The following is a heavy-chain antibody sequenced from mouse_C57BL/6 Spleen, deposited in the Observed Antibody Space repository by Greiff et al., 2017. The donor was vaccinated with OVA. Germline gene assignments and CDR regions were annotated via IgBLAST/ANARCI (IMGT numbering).Heavy chain of an antibody. Sequence: EVQLVESGGGLVKPGGSLKLSCAASGFTFSDYGMHWVRQAPEKGLEWVAYISSGSSTIYYADTVKGRFTISRDNAKNTLFLQMTSLRSEDTAMYYCARTSSGYYWYFDVWGTGTTVTVSS. CDR3: ARTSSGYYWYFDV. CDR2: ISSGSSTI. CDR1: GFTFSDYG. J-gene: IGHJ1*03. D-gene: IGHD3-2*02. V-gene: IGHV5-17*01.